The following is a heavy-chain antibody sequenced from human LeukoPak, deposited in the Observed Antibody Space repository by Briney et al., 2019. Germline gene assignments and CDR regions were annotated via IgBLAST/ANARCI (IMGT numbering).Heavy chain of an antibody. V-gene: IGHV3-9*01. CDR2: ISWNSGSI. Sequence: GRSLRLSCAASGFTFDTYAMHWVRQAPGKGLEWVSGISWNSGSIGYADSVKGRFTISRDNAKNSLYLQMNSLRAEDTALYYCAKDINTDPRHYGMDVWGQGTTVTVSS. CDR1: GFTFDTYA. CDR3: AKDINTDPRHYGMDV. J-gene: IGHJ6*02.